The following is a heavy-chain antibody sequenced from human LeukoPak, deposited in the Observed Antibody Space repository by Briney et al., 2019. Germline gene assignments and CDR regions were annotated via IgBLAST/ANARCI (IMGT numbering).Heavy chain of an antibody. CDR1: GFTFSSYW. V-gene: IGHV3-7*01. Sequence: PGGSLRLSCAASGFTFSSYWMSWVRQAPGKGLEWVANIKQDGSEKYYVDSVKGRFTMSRDNAKNSVYLQMNSLRAEDTAMYYCARDRGSYFDYWGQGTLVTVSS. J-gene: IGHJ4*02. CDR3: ARDRGSYFDY. CDR2: IKQDGSEK. D-gene: IGHD1-26*01.